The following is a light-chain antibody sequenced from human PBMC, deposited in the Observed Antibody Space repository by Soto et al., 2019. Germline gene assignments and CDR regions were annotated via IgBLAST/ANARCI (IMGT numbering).Light chain of an antibody. CDR2: RNN. CDR3: AAWDDSLVV. V-gene: IGLV1-47*01. Sequence: QPVLTQPPSASGTPGQTVTISCSGSSSNIGSAYIYWYQHLPGTAPKLLIYRNNQRPSGVPDRFSASKSGTSASLAISGLRSEDDADYYCAAWDDSLVVFGGGTNLTVL. J-gene: IGLJ2*01. CDR1: SSNIGSAY.